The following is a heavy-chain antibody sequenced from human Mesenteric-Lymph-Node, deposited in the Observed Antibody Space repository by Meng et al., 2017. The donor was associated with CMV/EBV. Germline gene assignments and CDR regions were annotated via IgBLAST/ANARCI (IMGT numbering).Heavy chain of an antibody. V-gene: IGHV3-74*01. J-gene: IGHJ4*02. Sequence: GESLKISCAASGFTFSRYWMHWVRQAPGKGLVWVSRINSDGSGTSYADSADSVKGRFTISRDNAKNTLYLQMNSLRAEDTAMYYCTRDSNSGSWVDYWGQGTLVTVSS. D-gene: IGHD1-26*01. CDR1: GFTFSRYW. CDR2: INSDGSGT. CDR3: TRDSNSGSWVDY.